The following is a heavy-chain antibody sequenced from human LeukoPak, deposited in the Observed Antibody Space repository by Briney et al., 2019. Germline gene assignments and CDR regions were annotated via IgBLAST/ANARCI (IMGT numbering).Heavy chain of an antibody. D-gene: IGHD1-26*01. Sequence: GGSLRLSCSASGFTFSTYWMNWVRQAPGKGLDWVANIKGDGSQNHYVDSVKGRFTTSRDNAKNPLYLQMNSLRAEDTAVYYCARDLGYYRADCWGQGTLVTVSS. V-gene: IGHV3-7*04. CDR1: GFTFSTYW. CDR2: IKGDGSQN. J-gene: IGHJ4*02. CDR3: ARDLGYYRADC.